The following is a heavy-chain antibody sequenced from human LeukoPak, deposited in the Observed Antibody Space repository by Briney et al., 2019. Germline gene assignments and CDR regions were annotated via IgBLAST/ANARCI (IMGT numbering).Heavy chain of an antibody. CDR1: GFTFSSYW. V-gene: IGHV3-74*01. D-gene: IGHD1-26*01. Sequence: GGSLRLSCAASGFTFSSYWMHWVRQAPGKGLVWVSRIITDGTITSYADSVKGRFTISRDNAKNTLYLQMNSLRDEDTAVYYCARDEAGVGATCDYWGQGTLVTVSS. J-gene: IGHJ4*02. CDR3: ARDEAGVGATCDY. CDR2: IITDGTIT.